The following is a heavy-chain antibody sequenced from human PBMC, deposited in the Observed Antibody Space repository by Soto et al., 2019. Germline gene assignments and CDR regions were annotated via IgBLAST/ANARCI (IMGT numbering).Heavy chain of an antibody. V-gene: IGHV4-31*03. CDR2: IYYSGST. Sequence: QVQLQESGPGLVKPSQTLSLTCTVSGGSISSGGYYWSWIRQHPGKGLEWIGYIYYSGSTYYNPSLKSRVTISVDTSKNQFSLKLSSVTAADMAVYYCASYSSSAMLDYGMDVWGQGTTVTVSS. CDR3: ASYSSSAMLDYGMDV. CDR1: GGSISSGGYY. D-gene: IGHD6-13*01. J-gene: IGHJ6*02.